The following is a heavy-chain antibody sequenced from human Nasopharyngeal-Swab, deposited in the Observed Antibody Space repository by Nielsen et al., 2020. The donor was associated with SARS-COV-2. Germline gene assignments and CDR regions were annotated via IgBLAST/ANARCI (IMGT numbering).Heavy chain of an antibody. CDR3: ARNPTIFGVVHTPYYFYIDV. CDR1: GYSFSSYW. CDR2: IDPSDSFT. V-gene: IGHV5-10-1*01. J-gene: IGHJ6*03. D-gene: IGHD3-3*01. Sequence: GESLKISCRGSGYSFSSYWITWVRQMPGKGLEWMGRIDPSDSFTTYNPSFQGHVTISADKSISTAYLQWGSLQASDTAVYYCARNPTIFGVVHTPYYFYIDVWGKGTTVTVSS.